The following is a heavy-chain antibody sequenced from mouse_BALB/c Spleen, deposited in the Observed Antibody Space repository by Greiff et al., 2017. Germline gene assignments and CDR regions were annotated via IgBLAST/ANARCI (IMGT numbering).Heavy chain of an antibody. CDR1: GYTFTDYE. D-gene: IGHD1-1*01. V-gene: IGHV1-15*01. Sequence: VKLMESGAELVRPGASVTLSCKASGYTFTDYEMHWVKQTPVHGLEWIGAIDPETGGTAYNQKFKGKATLTADKSSSTAYMELRSLTSEDSAVYYCTRQNYGYLDYWGQGTTLTVSS. CDR3: TRQNYGYLDY. CDR2: IDPETGGT. J-gene: IGHJ2*01.